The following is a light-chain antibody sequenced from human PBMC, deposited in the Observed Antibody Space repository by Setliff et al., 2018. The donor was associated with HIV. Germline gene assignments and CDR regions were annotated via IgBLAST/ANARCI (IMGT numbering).Light chain of an antibody. CDR2: SDN. CDR3: CSYAGNSGYV. Sequence: QSVLTQPPLASGTPGQRVTISCSGSSPNIGRNTVNWYQYRPGLAPKLLIYSDNHRPSVVPDRFSGSKSGTSASLAISGLQSEDEADYYCCSYAGNSGYVFGTGTKVTVL. J-gene: IGLJ1*01. CDR1: SPNIGRNT. V-gene: IGLV1-44*01.